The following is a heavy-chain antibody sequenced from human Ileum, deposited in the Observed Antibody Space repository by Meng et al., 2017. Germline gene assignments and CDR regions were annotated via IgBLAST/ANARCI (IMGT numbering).Heavy chain of an antibody. Sequence: VHLQGSRPGLVQPSGTLSLTCAVSGGSISSGTWWSWVRQPPGKGLQWIGEFHPGSGATYNPSLKARVTISVDTSMQQFSLQLTSVTAADTAVYYCAKNGAYCLESWGQGTLVTVSS. V-gene: IGHV4-4*02. J-gene: IGHJ4*02. CDR2: FHPGSGA. D-gene: IGHD2-21*01. CDR1: GGSISSGTW. CDR3: AKNGAYCLES.